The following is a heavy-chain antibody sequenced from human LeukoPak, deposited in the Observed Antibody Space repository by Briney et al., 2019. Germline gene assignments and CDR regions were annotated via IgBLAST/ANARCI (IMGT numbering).Heavy chain of an antibody. CDR3: ARSRNNHFDY. Sequence: ASVRVSCKASGYTFTGYYMHWVRQAPGQGLEWMGWINPDSGVTHYAQSFQGRVTMTRDTSISIAYMELSRLRSDDTAVYYCARSRNNHFDYWGQGTLVTVSS. CDR2: INPDSGVT. D-gene: IGHD1-14*01. CDR1: GYTFTGYY. J-gene: IGHJ4*02. V-gene: IGHV1-2*02.